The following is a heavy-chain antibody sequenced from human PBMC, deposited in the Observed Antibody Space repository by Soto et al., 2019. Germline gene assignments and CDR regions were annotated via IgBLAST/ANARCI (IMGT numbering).Heavy chain of an antibody. CDR1: GYTFIINV. V-gene: IGHV1-3*01. J-gene: IGHJ4*02. Sequence: AAVKVSCKASGYTFIINVIHWVRQAPGQRPEWMGWINAGNGSTKYSQKFQGRVTITRDASATTAYMEMSSLSAEDTALYYCARDVYTDSYSGFDYWGQGTLVTVSS. CDR3: ARDVYTDSYSGFDY. CDR2: INAGNGST. D-gene: IGHD2-15*01.